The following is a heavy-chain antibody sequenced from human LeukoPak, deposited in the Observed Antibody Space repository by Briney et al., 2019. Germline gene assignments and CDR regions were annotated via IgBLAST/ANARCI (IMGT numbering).Heavy chain of an antibody. CDR1: GFTFRSHA. D-gene: IGHD2-2*02. J-gene: IGHJ6*02. V-gene: IGHV3-23*01. CDR3: ARDDSAIKYYYYYGMDV. CDR2: IYENGGTT. Sequence: GGSLRLSCVGSGFTFRSHAMSWVRQAPEKGLEFVSGIYENGGTTYYADSVKGQFSISRDNSKNTLYLQMDSLRGEDTAVYYCARDDSAIKYYYYYGMDVWGQGTTVTVSS.